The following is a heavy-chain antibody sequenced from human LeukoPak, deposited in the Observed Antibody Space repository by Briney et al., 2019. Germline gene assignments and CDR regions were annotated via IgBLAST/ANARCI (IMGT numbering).Heavy chain of an antibody. D-gene: IGHD5-24*01. CDR2: INPSGGST. V-gene: IGHV1-46*01. CDR1: GYTFTSYY. J-gene: IGHJ6*03. CDR3: ARAVGDGYNLDYYYYMDV. Sequence: ASVKVSCKASGYTFTSYYMHWVRQAPGQGLEWMGIINPSGGSTSYAQKFQGRVTITADESTSTAYMELSSLRSEDTAVYYCARAVGDGYNLDYYYYMDVWGKGTTVTISS.